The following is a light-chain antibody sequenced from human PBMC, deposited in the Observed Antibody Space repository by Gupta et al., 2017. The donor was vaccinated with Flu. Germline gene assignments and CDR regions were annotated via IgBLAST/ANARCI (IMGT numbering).Light chain of an antibody. CDR3: SSYTGSSTLWV. V-gene: IGLV2-14*01. CDR1: SSDVGGYDY. CDR2: EVT. Sequence: ITISCTGTSSDVGGYDYVSWYQQHPGKAPKLMIYEVTNRPSGVSYRFSGSKSGNTASLTISGLQAEDEADYYCSSYTGSSTLWVFGGGTKLTVL. J-gene: IGLJ3*02.